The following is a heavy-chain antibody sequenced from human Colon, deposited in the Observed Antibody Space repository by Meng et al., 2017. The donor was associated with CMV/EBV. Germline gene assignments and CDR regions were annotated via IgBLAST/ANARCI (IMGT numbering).Heavy chain of an antibody. CDR1: GYTFTGYY. CDR2: INPNSGGT. CDR3: ATVSSGYYLYFQH. V-gene: IGHV1-2*02. D-gene: IGHD3-22*01. Sequence: QVQRVQSGAEVKKPGAAVKVSCKASGYTFTGYYMHWVRQAPGQGLEWMGWINPNSGGTNYAQKFQGRVTMTRDTSISTAYMELSRLRSDDTAVYYCATVSSGYYLYFQHWGQGTLVTVSS. J-gene: IGHJ1*01.